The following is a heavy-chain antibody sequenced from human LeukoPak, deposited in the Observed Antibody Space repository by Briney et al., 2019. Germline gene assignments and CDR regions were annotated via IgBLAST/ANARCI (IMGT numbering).Heavy chain of an antibody. CDR3: ARHREGIAAAMSWFDP. J-gene: IGHJ5*02. Sequence: SETLSLTCTVSGGSISSYYWSWIRQPTGKGLEWIGYIYTSGSTNYNPSLKSRVTISVDTSKNQFSLKLSSVTAADTAVYYCARHREGIAAAMSWFDPWGQGTLVTVSS. V-gene: IGHV4-4*09. D-gene: IGHD6-13*01. CDR2: IYTSGST. CDR1: GGSISSYY.